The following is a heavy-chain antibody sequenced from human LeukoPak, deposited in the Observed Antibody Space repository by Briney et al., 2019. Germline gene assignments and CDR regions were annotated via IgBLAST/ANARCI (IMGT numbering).Heavy chain of an antibody. J-gene: IGHJ4*02. Sequence: PSETLSLTCAVSGYSISSGYFWAWIRQPPGKGLEWIGNSYHSGSTYYNPSLKSRVTISVDTSKNQFSLKLSSVTAADTAVYYCARYYYDSSGYYSGNFDYWGQGTLVTVSS. CDR2: SYHSGST. D-gene: IGHD3-22*01. CDR1: GYSISSGYF. V-gene: IGHV4-38-2*01. CDR3: ARYYYDSSGYYSGNFDY.